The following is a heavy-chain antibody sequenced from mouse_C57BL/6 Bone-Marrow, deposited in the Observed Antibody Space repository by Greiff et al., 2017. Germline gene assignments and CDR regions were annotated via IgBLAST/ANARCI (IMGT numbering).Heavy chain of an antibody. J-gene: IGHJ4*01. CDR3: ARCASYYYYAMDD. CDR2: INPYNGGT. V-gene: IGHV1-19*01. CDR1: GYTFTDYY. D-gene: IGHD6-1*01. Sequence: EVQLQQSGPVLVKPGASVKMSCKASGYTFTDYYMNWVKQSHGKSLEWIGVINPYNGGTSYNQKFKGKATLTVDKSSSTAYMELNSLTSEDSAVYYCARCASYYYYAMDDWGQGTSVTVSS.